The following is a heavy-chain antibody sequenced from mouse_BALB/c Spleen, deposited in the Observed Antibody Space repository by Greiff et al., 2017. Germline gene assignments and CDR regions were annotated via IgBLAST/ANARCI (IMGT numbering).Heavy chain of an antibody. J-gene: IGHJ4*01. V-gene: IGHV5-6-5*01. Sequence: EVQRVESGGGLVQPGGSRKLSCAASGFTFSSYAMSWVRQTPEKRLEWVASISSGGSTYYPDSVKGRFTISRDNARNILYLQMSSLRSEDTAMYYCARSLYGSSYDYAMDYWGQGTSVTVSA. CDR3: ARSLYGSSYDYAMDY. D-gene: IGHD1-1*01. CDR2: ISSGGST. CDR1: GFTFSSYA.